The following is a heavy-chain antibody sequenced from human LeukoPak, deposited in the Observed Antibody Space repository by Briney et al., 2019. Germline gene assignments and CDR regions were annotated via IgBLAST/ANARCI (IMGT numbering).Heavy chain of an antibody. Sequence: ASVKVSCNSSGYTFNSYAFSWVRQAPGQGLEWMGWISAYNGNINYAQKFQGRVTMTTDTSTSTAYMELRSLRSDDTAMYYCARYYYDRSGYYTFFDYWGQGTLVTVSS. CDR1: GYTFNSYA. D-gene: IGHD3-22*01. V-gene: IGHV1-18*01. CDR3: ARYYYDRSGYYTFFDY. J-gene: IGHJ4*02. CDR2: ISAYNGNI.